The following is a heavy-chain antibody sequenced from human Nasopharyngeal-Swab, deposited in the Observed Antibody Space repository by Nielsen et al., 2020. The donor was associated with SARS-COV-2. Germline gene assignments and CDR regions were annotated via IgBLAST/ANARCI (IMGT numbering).Heavy chain of an antibody. Sequence: VRQAPGKGLEWVANIKEDGSVKNYVDSVKGRFTISRDNAKNSLYLQMNSLRADDTAVYYCARDTYCSGGSCYGYGMAVWGQGTTVTVSS. J-gene: IGHJ6*02. D-gene: IGHD2-15*01. CDR2: IKEDGSVK. CDR3: ARDTYCSGGSCYGYGMAV. V-gene: IGHV3-7*01.